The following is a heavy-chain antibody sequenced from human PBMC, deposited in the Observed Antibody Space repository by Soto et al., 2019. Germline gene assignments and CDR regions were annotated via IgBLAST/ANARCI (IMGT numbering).Heavy chain of an antibody. D-gene: IGHD3-22*01. CDR3: ARHIYDSSGYYYAY. V-gene: IGHV4-39*01. Sequence: QMQLQESGPGLVKPSETLSLTCTVSGGSISSSSYYWGWIRQPPGQGLEWLGTIYSLGNTYYNPSPKSRVTISVDKSKSQLFLNLSSVTAPDTAVYYCARHIYDSSGYYYAYWGKGTLVTVSS. J-gene: IGHJ4*02. CDR1: GGSISSSSYY. CDR2: IYSLGNT.